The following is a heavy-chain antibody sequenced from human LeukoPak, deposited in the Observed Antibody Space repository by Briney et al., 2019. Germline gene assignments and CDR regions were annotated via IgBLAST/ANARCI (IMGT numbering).Heavy chain of an antibody. V-gene: IGHV4-4*02. D-gene: IGHD6-6*01. J-gene: IGHJ4*02. CDR3: ARVDITEYSRTYYFDY. CDR2: IYHSGTT. Sequence: SGTLSLTCAVSGDSISSSNWWSWVRQPPGKGLEWIGEIYHSGTTNYNPSLKSRVTISVDTSKNQFSLKLSSVTAADTAVYYCARVDITEYSRTYYFDYWGQGTLVTVSS. CDR1: GDSISSSNW.